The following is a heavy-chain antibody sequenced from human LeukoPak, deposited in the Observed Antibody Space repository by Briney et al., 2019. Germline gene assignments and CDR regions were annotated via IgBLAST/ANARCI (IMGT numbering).Heavy chain of an antibody. Sequence: SETLSLTCAVYGGSFSGYYWSWIRQPPGKGLEWIGEINHSGSTNYNPSLKSRVTISVDTSKNQFSLKLRSVTAADTAVYYCARDSGTTGEVKFDPWGQGTLVTVSS. V-gene: IGHV4-34*01. CDR1: GGSFSGYY. D-gene: IGHD3-10*01. CDR3: ARDSGTTGEVKFDP. CDR2: INHSGST. J-gene: IGHJ5*02.